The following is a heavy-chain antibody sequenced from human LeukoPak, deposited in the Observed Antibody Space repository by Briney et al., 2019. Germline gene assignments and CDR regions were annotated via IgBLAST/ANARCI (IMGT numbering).Heavy chain of an antibody. CDR2: ISSSGSTI. CDR3: ARVPLSGYSYLYYMDV. J-gene: IGHJ6*03. D-gene: IGHD5-18*01. V-gene: IGHV3-11*04. Sequence: GGSLRLSCAASGFTFSDYYMSWIRQAPGKGLEWVSYISSSGSTIYYADSVKGRFTISRDNAKNSLYLQMNSLRAEDTAVYYCARVPLSGYSYLYYMDVWGKGTTVTVSS. CDR1: GFTFSDYY.